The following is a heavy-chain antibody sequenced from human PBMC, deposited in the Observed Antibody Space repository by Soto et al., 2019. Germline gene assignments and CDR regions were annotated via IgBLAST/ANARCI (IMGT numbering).Heavy chain of an antibody. J-gene: IGHJ1*01. Sequence: PSGTLSLTCTVSSGSISRYYWSWIRQPPQKTLDWVASIRGNKMTTFYPDSVKGRFFISRDNSDNTLHLQMNNLRGDDTAIYYCAKRRLNTITSLSDYWGQGVQVTVSS. V-gene: IGHV3-23*01. CDR3: AKRRLNTITSLSDY. CDR2: IRGNKMTT. CDR1: SGSISRYY. D-gene: IGHD2-2*01.